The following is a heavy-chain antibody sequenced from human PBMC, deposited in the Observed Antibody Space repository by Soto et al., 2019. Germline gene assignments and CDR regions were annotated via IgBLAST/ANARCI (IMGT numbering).Heavy chain of an antibody. CDR1: GGSFSGYY. D-gene: IGHD2-15*01. J-gene: IGHJ6*03. CDR2: INHSGST. V-gene: IGHV4-34*01. CDR3: ARGVVVVAATPVRLSRVYYMDV. Sequence: SETLSLTCAVYGGSFSGYYWSWIRQPPGKGLEWIGEINHSGSTNYNPSLKSRVTILVDTSKNQFSLKLSSVTAADTAVYYCARGVVVVAATPVRLSRVYYMDVWGKGTTVTVSS.